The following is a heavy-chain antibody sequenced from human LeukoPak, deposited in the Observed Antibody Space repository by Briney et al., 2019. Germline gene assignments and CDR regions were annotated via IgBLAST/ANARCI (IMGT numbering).Heavy chain of an antibody. CDR1: GYSFTNYW. CDR2: IYPEDSDT. D-gene: IGHD4-17*01. V-gene: IGHV5-51*03. J-gene: IGHJ5*01. CDR3: ATPQTDYDPVDP. Sequence: GESLKISCMGSGYSFTNYWIGWVGQMPGKSVEWMGIIYPEDSDTKYSPSFQGQVTISGDKSNSTAYLQWNNLKAWDTAMYFCATPQTDYDPVDPWGQGTLVTVSS.